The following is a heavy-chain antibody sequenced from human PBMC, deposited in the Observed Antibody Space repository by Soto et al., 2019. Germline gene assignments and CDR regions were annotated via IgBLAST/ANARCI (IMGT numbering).Heavy chain of an antibody. CDR3: AKAGYYDSSGYSGYFQH. V-gene: IGHV3-30*18. Sequence: QVQLVESGGGVVQPGRSLRLSCAASGFTFSSYGMHWVRQAPGKGLEWVAVISYDGSNKYYADSVKGRFTNSRDNSKNTLYLQMNSLRAEDTAVYYCAKAGYYDSSGYSGYFQHWGQGTLVTVSS. CDR2: ISYDGSNK. CDR1: GFTFSSYG. J-gene: IGHJ1*01. D-gene: IGHD3-22*01.